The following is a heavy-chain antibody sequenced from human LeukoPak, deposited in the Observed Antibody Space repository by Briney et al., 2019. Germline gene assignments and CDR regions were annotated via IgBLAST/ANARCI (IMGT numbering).Heavy chain of an antibody. D-gene: IGHD1-1*01. CDR1: GFTFSSYS. CDR2: ISSSSSYI. Sequence: GGSLRLSCAASGFTFSSYSMNWVRQAPGKGLELVSSISSSSSYIYYADSVKGRFTISRDNAKNSLYLQMNSLRAEDTAVYYCAREAPXWNDDMXYFDYWGQGTLVTVSS. J-gene: IGHJ4*02. V-gene: IGHV3-21*01. CDR3: AREAPXWNDDMXYFDY.